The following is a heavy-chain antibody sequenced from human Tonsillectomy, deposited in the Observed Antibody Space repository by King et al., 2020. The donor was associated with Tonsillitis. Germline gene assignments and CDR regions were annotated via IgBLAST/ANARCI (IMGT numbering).Heavy chain of an antibody. CDR3: AKLRGYSGYDEDYYFYVMGV. CDR1: GIAFSTYG. D-gene: IGHD5-12*01. J-gene: IGHJ6*02. Sequence: HVQLVESGGGVVQPGRSLRLSCAASGIAFSTYGMHWVRQAPGKGLEWVAAISYDGSNKNHADSVKGRFTISRDNSNNILFLQMNSLRPEDTAVYYCAKLRGYSGYDEDYYFYVMGVWGQGTTVTVSS. V-gene: IGHV3-30*18. CDR2: ISYDGSNK.